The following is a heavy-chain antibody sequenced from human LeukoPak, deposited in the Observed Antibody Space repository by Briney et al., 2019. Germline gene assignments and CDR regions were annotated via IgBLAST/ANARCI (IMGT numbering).Heavy chain of an antibody. Sequence: SETLSLTCAVYGGSFSGYYWSWIRQPPGKGLEWIGEINHSGSTNYNPSLKSRVTISVDTSKNQFSLKLSSVTAADTAVYHCARSGNYYDSSGYYTPFDYWGQGTLVTVSS. CDR1: GGSFSGYY. CDR3: ARSGNYYDSSGYYTPFDY. CDR2: INHSGST. D-gene: IGHD3-22*01. V-gene: IGHV4-34*01. J-gene: IGHJ4*02.